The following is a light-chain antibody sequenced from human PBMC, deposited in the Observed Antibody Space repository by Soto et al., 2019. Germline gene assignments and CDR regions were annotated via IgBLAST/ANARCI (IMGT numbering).Light chain of an antibody. Sequence: QSVLTQPPSVSVAPGQRVTISCAGSRANIGAGYDVQWYQHLPGTAPKLLIYGNSYRPSGVPDRFSGSKSGTSASLAITGLQAEDVADYYCQSFDSSLSGSVFGSGTKLTVL. CDR2: GNS. J-gene: IGLJ1*01. CDR1: RANIGAGYD. CDR3: QSFDSSLSGSV. V-gene: IGLV1-40*01.